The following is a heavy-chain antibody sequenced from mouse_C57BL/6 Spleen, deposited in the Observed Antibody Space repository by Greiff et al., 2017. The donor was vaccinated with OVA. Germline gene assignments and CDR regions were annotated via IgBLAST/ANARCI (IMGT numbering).Heavy chain of an antibody. J-gene: IGHJ4*01. CDR1: GYAFSSSG. CDR2: IYPGDGDT. CDR3: ASDYYYAMDY. V-gene: IGHV1-82*01. Sequence: QVQLKESGPELVKPGASGKISCKASGYAFSSSGMNWVKQRPGKGLEWIGRIYPGDGDTNYNGKFKGKATLTADKSSSTAYMQLSSLTSEDSAVYFCASDYYYAMDYWGQGTSVTVSS. D-gene: IGHD2-13*01.